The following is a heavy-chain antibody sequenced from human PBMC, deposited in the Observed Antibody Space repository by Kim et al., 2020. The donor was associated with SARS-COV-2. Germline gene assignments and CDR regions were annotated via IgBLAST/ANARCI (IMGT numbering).Heavy chain of an antibody. CDR3: ARDLGYSHDY. Sequence: GSTNYNPSLKSRVTMSVDMSKNQFSLRLNSVTVADTAVYYCARDLGYSHDYWGQGILVTVSS. D-gene: IGHD5-18*01. J-gene: IGHJ4*02. CDR2: GST. V-gene: IGHV4-4*07.